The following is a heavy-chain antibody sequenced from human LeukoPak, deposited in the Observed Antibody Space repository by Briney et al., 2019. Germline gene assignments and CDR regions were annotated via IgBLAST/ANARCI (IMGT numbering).Heavy chain of an antibody. V-gene: IGHV4-59*08. D-gene: IGHD6-6*01. Sequence: SETLSLTCTVSGGSISSYYWSWIRQPPGKGLEWIGYIYYSGSTNYNPSLKSRVTISVDTSKNQFSLKLNSVTAADTAVYYCAGSSSSGSEDYWGQGTLVTVSS. CDR2: IYYSGST. CDR1: GGSISSYY. J-gene: IGHJ4*02. CDR3: AGSSSSGSEDY.